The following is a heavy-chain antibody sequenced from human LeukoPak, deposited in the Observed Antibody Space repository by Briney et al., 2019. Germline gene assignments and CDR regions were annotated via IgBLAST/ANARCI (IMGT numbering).Heavy chain of an antibody. V-gene: IGHV3-33*06. CDR3: ANNFDY. CDR2: IWHVGNTK. J-gene: IGHJ4*02. Sequence: GGSLRLSCSTSGFTFSNNGMHSVRQAPGKGLGWVAVIWHVGNTKYYADSVKGRFTISRDNSKNTLYLQMNSLRAEDTAMYYCANNFDYWGQGTLVTVSS. CDR1: GFTFSNNG.